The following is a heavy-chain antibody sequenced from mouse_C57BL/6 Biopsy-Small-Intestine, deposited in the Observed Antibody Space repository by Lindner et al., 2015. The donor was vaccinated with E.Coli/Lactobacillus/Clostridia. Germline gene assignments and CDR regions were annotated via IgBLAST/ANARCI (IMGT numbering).Heavy chain of an antibody. Sequence: VQLQESGAELVRPGASVTLSCKASGYTFTDYEMHWVKQTPVHGLEWIGAIDPETGGTAYSQKFKGKAILTADKSSSTAYMELRSLTSEDSAVYYCTPHYYGHYFDYWGQGTTLTVSS. V-gene: IGHV1-15*01. CDR3: TPHYYGHYFDY. CDR2: IDPETGGT. J-gene: IGHJ2*01. D-gene: IGHD1-2*01. CDR1: GYTFTDYE.